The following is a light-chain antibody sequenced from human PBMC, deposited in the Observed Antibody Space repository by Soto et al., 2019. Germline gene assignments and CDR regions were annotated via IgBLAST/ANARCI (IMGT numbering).Light chain of an antibody. CDR1: SSDVGGYNY. J-gene: IGLJ2*01. CDR2: EVS. V-gene: IGLV2-14*01. CDR3: SSDTSSRTLV. Sequence: QSVLTQPASVSGSPGQSITISCTGTSSDVGGYNYVSWYQQHPGKAPKLMIYEVSNRPSGVSNRFSGSKSGNTASLTISGLQAEDEADYYCSSDTSSRTLVFGGGTNLSVL.